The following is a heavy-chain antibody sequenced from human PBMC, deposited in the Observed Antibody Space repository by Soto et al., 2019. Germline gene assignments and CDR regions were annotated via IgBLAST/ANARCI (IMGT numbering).Heavy chain of an antibody. CDR2: IYYSGST. V-gene: IGHV4-61*05. Sequence: PSETLSLTCSVFGGSISRSSYYWGWIRQPPGKGLEWIGYIYYSGSTNYNPSLKSRVTISVDTSKNQFSLKLSSVTAADTAVYYCARVSGWDYFDYWGQGTLVTVSS. J-gene: IGHJ4*02. CDR1: GGSISRSSYY. D-gene: IGHD6-19*01. CDR3: ARVSGWDYFDY.